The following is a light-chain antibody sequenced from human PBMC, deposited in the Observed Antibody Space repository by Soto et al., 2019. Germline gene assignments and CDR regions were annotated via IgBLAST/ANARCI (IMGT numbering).Light chain of an antibody. CDR1: PSVTNF. Sequence: EIWLTQSPATLSLSPGERATLSCGASPSVTNFLAWYQQKPGQAPRLLIYGAFNRATGIPARFSGSGSGTDFTLTISSLETEDSAVYYCQQRNVWPTVTFGHGTRLEI. CDR2: GAF. V-gene: IGKV3-11*01. J-gene: IGKJ5*01. CDR3: QQRNVWPTVT.